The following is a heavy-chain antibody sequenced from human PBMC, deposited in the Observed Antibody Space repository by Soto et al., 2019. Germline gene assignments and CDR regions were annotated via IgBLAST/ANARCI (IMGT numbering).Heavy chain of an antibody. CDR1: GGSFSGYY. V-gene: IGHV4-34*01. CDR3: ARGSRVKIPAVSGRDYYYHALDV. Sequence: QVQLQQWGAGLLKPSETLSLTCAVYGGSFSGYYWSWIRLPPGKGLEWIGEINHRGSTNYNPSLKRRVTISVDTSKNQFSLKLNSVTAADTAVYYCARGSRVKIPAVSGRDYYYHALDVWGQGTAVTVSS. CDR2: INHRGST. D-gene: IGHD6-25*01. J-gene: IGHJ6*02.